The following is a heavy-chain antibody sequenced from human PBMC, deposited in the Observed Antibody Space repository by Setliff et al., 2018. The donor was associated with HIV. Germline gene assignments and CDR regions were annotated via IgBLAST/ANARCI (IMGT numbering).Heavy chain of an antibody. CDR3: MRDGSRTTGMTGYYYGVDV. V-gene: IGHV4-38-2*02. CDR1: GYSISRNYY. CDR2: MHGSGNT. D-gene: IGHD1-1*01. J-gene: IGHJ6*02. Sequence: SETLSLTCSVSGYSISRNYYWGWIRQSPGKGLEWIASMHGSGNTHYNPSLHSLITISMDTSKNQFSMTLSSVTAADTAIYFCMRDGSRTTGMTGYYYGVDVWGQGTTVTVSS.